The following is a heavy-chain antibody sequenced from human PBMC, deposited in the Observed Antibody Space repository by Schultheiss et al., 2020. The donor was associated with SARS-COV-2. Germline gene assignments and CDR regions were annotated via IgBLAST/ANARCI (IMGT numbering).Heavy chain of an antibody. Sequence: SLKISCAASGFTFSSYGMHWVRQAPGKGLEWVAVISYDGSNKYYADSVKGRFTISRDNSKNTLYLQMNSLRAEDTAVYYCANSPDYGDFFDYWGQGTLVTVSS. J-gene: IGHJ4*02. V-gene: IGHV3-30*18. CDR1: GFTFSSYG. CDR3: ANSPDYGDFFDY. CDR2: ISYDGSNK. D-gene: IGHD4-17*01.